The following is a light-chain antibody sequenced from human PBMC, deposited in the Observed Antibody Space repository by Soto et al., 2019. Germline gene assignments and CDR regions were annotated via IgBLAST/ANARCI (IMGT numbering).Light chain of an antibody. J-gene: IGKJ3*01. V-gene: IGKV3-20*01. CDR2: GSS. CDR3: QRNDRSLFT. Sequence: EIVLTQSPDTLSLSPGERATLSCRTSQSVSSSLVAWYQQKPGQPPRPLIHGSSSRATGIPDRFSGRGSGSEFTLTISRLEPEDFEVYYCQRNDRSLFTFGPGTKVDIK. CDR1: QSVSSSL.